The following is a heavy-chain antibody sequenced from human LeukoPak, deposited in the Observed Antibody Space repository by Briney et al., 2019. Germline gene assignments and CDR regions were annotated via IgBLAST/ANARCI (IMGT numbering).Heavy chain of an antibody. D-gene: IGHD4-17*01. J-gene: IGHJ1*01. CDR2: IYSGGTT. V-gene: IGHV3-53*01. CDR3: ARVAYGDHQYFHH. CDR1: GLIFSSYG. Sequence: PGRSLRLSCAVSGLIFSSYGMHWVRQAPGKGLEWVSVIYSGGTTYYADSVKGRFTISRDHSKNTLYLQMSSLRAEDTAVYYCARVAYGDHQYFHHWGQGTLVTVSS.